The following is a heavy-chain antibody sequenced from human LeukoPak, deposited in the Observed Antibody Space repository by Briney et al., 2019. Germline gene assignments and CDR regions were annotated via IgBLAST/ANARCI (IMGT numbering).Heavy chain of an antibody. Sequence: SETLSLTCAVYGGSFSGYYWSWIRQPPGKGLEWIGEINHSGSTNYNPSLKSRVTISVDTSKNQFSLKLSSVTAADTAVYYCARRGGLIWSPSPFDYWGQGTLVTVSS. D-gene: IGHD3-10*01. CDR3: ARRGGLIWSPSPFDY. CDR2: INHSGST. V-gene: IGHV4-34*01. CDR1: GGSFSGYY. J-gene: IGHJ4*02.